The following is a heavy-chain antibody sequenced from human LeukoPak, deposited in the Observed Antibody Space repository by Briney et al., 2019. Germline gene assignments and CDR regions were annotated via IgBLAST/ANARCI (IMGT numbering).Heavy chain of an antibody. D-gene: IGHD6-13*01. CDR2: IKQDGSEK. CDR1: GFTFSSYW. CDR3: ARDSTIVAAGSDY. V-gene: IGHV3-7*01. J-gene: IGHJ4*02. Sequence: GGSLRLSCAASGFTFSSYWMSWVRQAPGKGLEWVANIKQDGSEKYYVDSVKGRFTISRDNAKDSLFLQMNSLRAEDTAVYYCARDSTIVAAGSDYWGQGTLVTVSS.